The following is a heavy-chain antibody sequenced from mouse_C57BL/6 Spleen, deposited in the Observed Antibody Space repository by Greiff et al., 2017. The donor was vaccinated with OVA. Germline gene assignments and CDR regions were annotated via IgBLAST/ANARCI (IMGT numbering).Heavy chain of an antibody. J-gene: IGHJ4*01. CDR1: GFTFSDYG. CDR3: SYDYNMDY. D-gene: IGHD2-4*01. V-gene: IGHV5-17*01. Sequence: EVKVVESGGGLVKPGGSLKLSCAASGFTFSDYGMHWVRQAPEKGLEWVAYISSSSSTIYYADTVKGRFTISRDKAKNTLFLQMTSLRSEDTAMYYCSYDYNMDYWGQGTSVTVSS. CDR2: ISSSSSTI.